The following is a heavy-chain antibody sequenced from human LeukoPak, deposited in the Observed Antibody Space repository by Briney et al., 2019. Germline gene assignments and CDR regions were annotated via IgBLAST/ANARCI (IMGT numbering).Heavy chain of an antibody. CDR3: AREYCTTTNCYKCGLGY. Sequence: GGSLRLSCAASGFPFITYTMRWVRQAPGKGLEYVSGIASNGGSKHYANSVKGRFTISRDNSKNTVYLQMGSLRAEDMAVYYCAREYCTTTNCYKCGLGYWGQGTLVTVSS. D-gene: IGHD2-2*02. CDR2: IASNGGSK. J-gene: IGHJ4*02. CDR1: GFPFITYT. V-gene: IGHV3-64*01.